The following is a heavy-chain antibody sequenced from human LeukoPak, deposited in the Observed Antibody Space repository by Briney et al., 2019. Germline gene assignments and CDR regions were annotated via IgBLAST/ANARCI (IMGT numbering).Heavy chain of an antibody. J-gene: IGHJ6*03. CDR2: ISGYNGNT. D-gene: IGHD4-11*01. CDR3: ARVFGATVTNSPHRKNYYMDV. V-gene: IGHV1-18*01. Sequence: ASVKVSCKASGYTFTSYGIGWVRQAPGQGLEWMGWISGYNGNTNYAQKVQGRVTMTTDTSTSTAYMELRSLRSDDTAVYYCARVFGATVTNSPHRKNYYMDVRGKGTTVTVS. CDR1: GYTFTSYG.